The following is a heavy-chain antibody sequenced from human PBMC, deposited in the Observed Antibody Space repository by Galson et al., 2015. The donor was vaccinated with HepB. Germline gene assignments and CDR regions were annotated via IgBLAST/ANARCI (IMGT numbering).Heavy chain of an antibody. D-gene: IGHD2-2*02. V-gene: IGHV5-10-1*01. CDR3: ARLHDIVVVPAAIYWFDP. Sequence: SGAEVKKPGESLRISCKGSGYSFTSYWISWVRQMPGKGLEWMGRIDPSDSYTNYSPSFQGHVTISADKSISTAYLQWSSLKASDTAMYYCARLHDIVVVPAAIYWFDPWGQGTLVTVSS. J-gene: IGHJ5*02. CDR2: IDPSDSYT. CDR1: GYSFTSYW.